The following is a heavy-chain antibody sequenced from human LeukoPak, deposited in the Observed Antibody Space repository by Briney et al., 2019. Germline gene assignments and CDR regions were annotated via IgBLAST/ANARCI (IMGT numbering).Heavy chain of an antibody. CDR3: ARKDGDY. J-gene: IGHJ4*02. Sequence: SETLSLTCTVPGASINSFHWTWFRQPGGKGLEWIGLIYSSGSTIYNPSLKSRVAMSLDMTKNQLSLKLSSVAAADTAMYYCARKDGDYWGQGTLVTVSS. CDR2: IYSSGST. CDR1: GASINSFH. V-gene: IGHV4-4*07. D-gene: IGHD6-6*01.